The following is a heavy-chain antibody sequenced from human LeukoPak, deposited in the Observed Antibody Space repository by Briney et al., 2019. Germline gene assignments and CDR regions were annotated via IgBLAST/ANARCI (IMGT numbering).Heavy chain of an antibody. V-gene: IGHV4-59*01. CDR1: GGSISSYY. CDR2: IYYSGST. CDR3: ARDVSGLNYFDY. D-gene: IGHD2-8*01. Sequence: SETLSLTCAVSGGSISSYYWSWIRQPPGKGLEWMGYIYYSGSTNYNPSLKSRVTISVDTSKNKFSLKLSSVTAADTAVYYCARDVSGLNYFDYWGQGTLVTVSS. J-gene: IGHJ4*02.